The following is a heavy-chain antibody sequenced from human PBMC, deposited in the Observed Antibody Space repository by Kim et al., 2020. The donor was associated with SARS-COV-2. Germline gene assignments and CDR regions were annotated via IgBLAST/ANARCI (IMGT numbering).Heavy chain of an antibody. CDR3: ARLRGDYGYYGMDV. J-gene: IGHJ6*02. V-gene: IGHV5-51*01. Sequence: SPSFQGQVTISADKSISTAYLQWSSLKASDTAMYYCARLRGDYGYYGMDVWGQGTTVTVSS.